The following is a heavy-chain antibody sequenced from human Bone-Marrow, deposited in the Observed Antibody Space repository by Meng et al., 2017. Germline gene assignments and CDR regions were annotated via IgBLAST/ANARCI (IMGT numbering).Heavy chain of an antibody. CDR2: IYHSGST. V-gene: IGHV4-31*03. Sequence: QVQLQESGPGLVKPSQTLSLTCPVPGGSISSGGYYWSWIRQHPGKGLEWIGYIYHSGSTYYNPSLKSRVTISVDTSKNQFSLKLSSVTAVDTAVYYCARDRNDYGSHYFDYWGQGTLVTVSS. CDR1: GGSISSGGYY. CDR3: ARDRNDYGSHYFDY. D-gene: IGHD4-17*01. J-gene: IGHJ4*02.